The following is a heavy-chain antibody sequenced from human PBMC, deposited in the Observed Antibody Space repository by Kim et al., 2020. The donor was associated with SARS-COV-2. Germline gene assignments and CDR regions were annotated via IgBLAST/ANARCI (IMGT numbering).Heavy chain of an antibody. Sequence: YAQKFQGRVTMTRDTSISTVHMVLSRLTPDDTAVYYCARDLIPAAIYDYWGQGTLVTVSS. D-gene: IGHD2-2*02. CDR3: ARDLIPAAIYDY. J-gene: IGHJ4*02. V-gene: IGHV1-2*02.